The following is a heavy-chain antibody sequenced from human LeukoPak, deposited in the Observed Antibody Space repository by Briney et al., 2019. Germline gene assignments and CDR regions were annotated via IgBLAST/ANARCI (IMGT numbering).Heavy chain of an antibody. V-gene: IGHV3-13*01. CDR2: IDSDGDT. CDR3: ARNWQTRAFDF. Sequence: GGSLRLSCAASGFTFRNFGVHWVRQATGKGLEWVSTIDSDGDTYYPDSVKGRFTISRENAKNSLYLQINNLRAGDTAVYYCARNWQTRAFDFWGQGTLVTVSS. D-gene: IGHD1-1*01. J-gene: IGHJ3*01. CDR1: GFTFRNFG.